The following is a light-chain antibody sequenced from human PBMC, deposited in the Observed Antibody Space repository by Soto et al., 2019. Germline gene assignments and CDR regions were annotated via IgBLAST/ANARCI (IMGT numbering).Light chain of an antibody. CDR1: QSVSSN. CDR3: QQYNNWLIT. V-gene: IGKV3-15*01. J-gene: IGKJ5*01. CDR2: GAS. Sequence: EIVMTQSPDTLSVSPGERATLSCRASQSVSSNLAWYQQKPGQAPRRLIYGASTRATGIPARFSGSGSGTEFTLTISSLQSEDFAVYYCQQYNNWLITFGQGTRLEIK.